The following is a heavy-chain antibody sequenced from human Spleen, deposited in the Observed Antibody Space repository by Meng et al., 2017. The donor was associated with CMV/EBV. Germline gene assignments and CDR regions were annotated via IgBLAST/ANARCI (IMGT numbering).Heavy chain of an antibody. J-gene: IGHJ4*02. CDR2: INTHTGNP. D-gene: IGHD1-26*01. CDR3: VRGGSYPDY. Sequence: QVQLVQSGSELKKPGASVNVSCEASGYTFTSYAVNWVRQAPGQGLEWMGWINTHTGNPTYAQGFTGRFVFSLDTSVSTAYLHISSLKADDTAVYYCVRGGSYPDYWGPGTLVTVSS. V-gene: IGHV7-4-1*02. CDR1: GYTFTSYA.